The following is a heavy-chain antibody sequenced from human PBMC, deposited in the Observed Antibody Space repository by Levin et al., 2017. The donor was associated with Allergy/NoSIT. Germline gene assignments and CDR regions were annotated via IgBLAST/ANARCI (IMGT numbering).Heavy chain of an antibody. CDR3: ARHSPGSGWKTIDY. V-gene: IGHV3-53*01. CDR2: IYSGGST. CDR1: GFTVSSNY. J-gene: IGHJ4*02. Sequence: PGGSLRLSCAASGFTVSSNYMSWVRQAPGKGLEWVSVIYSGGSTYYADSVKGRFTISRDNSKNTLYLQMNSLRAEDTAVYYCARHSPGSGWKTIDYWGQGTLVTVSS. D-gene: IGHD6-19*01.